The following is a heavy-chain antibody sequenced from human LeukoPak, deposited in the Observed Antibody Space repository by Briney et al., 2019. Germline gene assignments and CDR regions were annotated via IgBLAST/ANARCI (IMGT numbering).Heavy chain of an antibody. V-gene: IGHV4-59*01. Sequence: SETLSLTCTVSGGSISSYYWSWIRQPPGKGLEWIGYIYYSGSTNYDPSLKSRVTISVDTSKNQFSLKLSSVTAADTAVYYCARGTAMDPFDYWGQGTLVTVSS. CDR3: ARGTAMDPFDY. D-gene: IGHD5-18*01. CDR1: GGSISSYY. CDR2: IYYSGST. J-gene: IGHJ4*02.